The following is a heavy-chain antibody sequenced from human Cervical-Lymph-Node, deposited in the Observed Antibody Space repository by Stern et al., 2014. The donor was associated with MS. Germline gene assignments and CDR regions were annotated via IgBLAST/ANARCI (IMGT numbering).Heavy chain of an antibody. CDR2: ISYDGSNK. D-gene: IGHD6-13*01. CDR3: ANLAEAGRNFDY. V-gene: IGHV3-30*18. Sequence: VQLVESGGGVVQPGRSLRLSCAASGFTFSSYGMHWVRQAPGKGLEWVAVISYDGSNKYYADSVKGRFTISRDNSKNTLYLQMNSLRAEDTAVYYCANLAEAGRNFDYWGQGTLVTVSS. J-gene: IGHJ4*02. CDR1: GFTFSSYG.